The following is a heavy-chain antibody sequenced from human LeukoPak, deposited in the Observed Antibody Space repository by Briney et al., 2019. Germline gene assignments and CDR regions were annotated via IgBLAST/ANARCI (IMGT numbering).Heavy chain of an antibody. CDR2: INPDGSDP. Sequence: GGSLRLSCAASGFTFSRFWMFRVRQAPGKGPVWVSRINPDGSDPTYADSVKGRFTISRDNAKNTLYLQMNSLRAEDSAVYFCAGLPDPGWGQGTLVTVSS. CDR3: AGLPDPG. J-gene: IGHJ4*02. CDR1: GFTFSRFW. V-gene: IGHV3-74*03.